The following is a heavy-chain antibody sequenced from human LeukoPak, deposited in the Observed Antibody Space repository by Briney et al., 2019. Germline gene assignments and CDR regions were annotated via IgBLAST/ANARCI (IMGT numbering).Heavy chain of an antibody. J-gene: IGHJ4*02. D-gene: IGHD3-22*01. CDR3: ATALLGPYYYDSSGYYLGY. Sequence: ASVKVSCKVSGYTLTELSMHWGRQAPGKGLEWMGGFDPEDGETIYAQKFQGRVTMTEDTSTDTAYMELSSLRSEDTAVYYCATALLGPYYYDSSGYYLGYWGQGTLVTVSS. V-gene: IGHV1-24*01. CDR1: GYTLTELS. CDR2: FDPEDGET.